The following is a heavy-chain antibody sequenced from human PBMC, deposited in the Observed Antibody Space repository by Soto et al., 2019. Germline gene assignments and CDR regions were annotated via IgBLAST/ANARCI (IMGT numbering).Heavy chain of an antibody. Sequence: PSETLSLTCTVSGGSISSGDYYWSWIRQPPGKGLEWIGYIYYSGSTYYNPSLKSRVTISVDTSKNQFSLKLSSVTAADTAVYYCARGDIVATEYYYYGMDVWGQETTVIVSS. V-gene: IGHV4-30-4*01. J-gene: IGHJ6*02. D-gene: IGHD5-12*01. CDR1: GGSISSGDYY. CDR2: IYYSGST. CDR3: ARGDIVATEYYYYGMDV.